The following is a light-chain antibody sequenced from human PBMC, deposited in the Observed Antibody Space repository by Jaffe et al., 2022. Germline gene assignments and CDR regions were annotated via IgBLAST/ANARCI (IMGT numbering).Light chain of an antibody. CDR1: SSDVGGYNF. CDR2: DVN. CDR3: NSYAGTSTFVL. V-gene: IGLV2-11*01. Sequence: QSALTQPRSVSGSPGQSVTISCTGTSSDVGGYNFVSWYQQHPGKAPKLMIYDVNKRPSGVSDRFSGSKSGNTASLTISGLQAEDEADYYCNSYAGTSTFVLFGGGTKLTVL. J-gene: IGLJ2*01.